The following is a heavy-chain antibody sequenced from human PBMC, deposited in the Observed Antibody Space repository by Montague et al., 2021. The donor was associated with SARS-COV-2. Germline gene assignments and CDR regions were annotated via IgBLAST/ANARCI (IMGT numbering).Heavy chain of an antibody. CDR2: IYTSGST. V-gene: IGHV4-61*02. CDR1: GGSIGSGSYY. D-gene: IGHD2-21*01. Sequence: TLSLTCTVSGGSIGSGSYYWSWIRQPAGKGLEWIGRIYTSGSTNYNPSLKSRVTISVDTSKNQFSLKLSSVTAADTAVYYCARVVRFDFDYWGQGTLVTVSS. CDR3: ARVVRFDFDY. J-gene: IGHJ4*02.